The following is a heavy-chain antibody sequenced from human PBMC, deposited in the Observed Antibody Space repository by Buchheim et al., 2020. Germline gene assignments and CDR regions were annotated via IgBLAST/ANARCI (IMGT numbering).Heavy chain of an antibody. CDR1: GYTFTNYY. J-gene: IGHJ4*02. Sequence: QVQLVQSGAEVKKPGASVKVSCKASGYTFTNYYMHWVRQAPGQGLEWMGIINPSSGSTTSEQKFQVRVTMTRDTSTSTVYIELTSLRSEDTAVYYCARALGYCSGGSCSPYYFDFWGQGTL. D-gene: IGHD2-15*01. V-gene: IGHV1-46*03. CDR2: INPSSGST. CDR3: ARALGYCSGGSCSPYYFDF.